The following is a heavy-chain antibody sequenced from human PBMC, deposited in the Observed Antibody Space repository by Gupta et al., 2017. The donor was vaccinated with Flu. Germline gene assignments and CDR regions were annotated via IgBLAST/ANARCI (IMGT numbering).Heavy chain of an antibody. CDR3: ATDKTFYGSAPYFDN. CDR2: IRSFFDGGTA. V-gene: IGHV3-15*01. Sequence: EGQLVESGGGLVKPGGSLRLSCAASGFQFSTAWMSWVRQAPGKGLEWVGRIRSFFDGGTADYAAPGMGRFSISRDESKLFLRMTGLTAEDTAVYYCATDKTFYGSAPYFDNWGQGTLVTVSS. J-gene: IGHJ4*02. CDR1: GFQFSTAW. D-gene: IGHD2/OR15-2a*01.